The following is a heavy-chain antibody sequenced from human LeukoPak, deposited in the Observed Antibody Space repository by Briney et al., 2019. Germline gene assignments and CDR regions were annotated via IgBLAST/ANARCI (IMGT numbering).Heavy chain of an antibody. CDR2: TYYRSKWYN. CDR3: ARDLPLGQWLAYNSFDP. V-gene: IGHV6-1*01. D-gene: IGHD6-19*01. Sequence: SQTLSLTCAISGDSVSSNSAAWNWIRQSPSRGLEWLGRTYYRSKWYNDYAVSVKSRITINPDTSKNQFSLQLNSVTPEDTAVYYCARDLPLGQWLAYNSFDPWGQGTLVTVSS. J-gene: IGHJ5*02. CDR1: GDSVSSNSAA.